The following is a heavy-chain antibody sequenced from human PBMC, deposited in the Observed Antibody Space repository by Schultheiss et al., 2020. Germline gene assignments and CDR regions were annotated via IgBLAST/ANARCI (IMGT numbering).Heavy chain of an antibody. V-gene: IGHV3-15*01. D-gene: IGHD3-10*01. Sequence: GGSLRLSCAASGFNFSNFWMTWVRQAPGRGLEWIGRVRGKIDGGTTDYAAPVQGRFTISRDDSKNTLYLQMDSLKTEDTAVYYCSTDEFGSGSSHFYYWYGMSVWGQGTAVTGSS. J-gene: IGHJ6*02. CDR1: GFNFSNFW. CDR3: STDEFGSGSSHFYYWYGMSV. CDR2: VRGKIDGGTT.